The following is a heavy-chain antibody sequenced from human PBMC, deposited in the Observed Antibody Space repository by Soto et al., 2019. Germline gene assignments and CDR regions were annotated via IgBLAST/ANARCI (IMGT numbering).Heavy chain of an antibody. Sequence: SVKVSCKASGYTFTGYYMHWVRQAPGQGLEWMGWINPNSGGTNYAQKFQGRVTMTRDMSISTAYMELSRLRSDDTAVYYCARGMNYYDSSGYYYFNYWGQGTLVTVSS. CDR2: INPNSGGT. CDR3: ARGMNYYDSSGYYYFNY. J-gene: IGHJ4*02. CDR1: GYTFTGYY. D-gene: IGHD3-22*01. V-gene: IGHV1-2*02.